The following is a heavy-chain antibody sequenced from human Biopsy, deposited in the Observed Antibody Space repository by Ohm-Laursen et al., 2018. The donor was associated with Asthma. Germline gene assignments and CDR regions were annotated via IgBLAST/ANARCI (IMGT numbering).Heavy chain of an antibody. CDR3: DRKAGSCISRSCYSLDF. J-gene: IGHJ4*02. V-gene: IGHV1-69*13. D-gene: IGHD2-15*01. CDR1: AGTFNTYV. Sequence: SVKASCKPLAGTFNTYVIGWVRQAPGQGLEWMGGINSVFGTTTYPQKFQDKVTITADDSTSTVYMELSSLRSEDTAVYFCDRKAGSCISRSCYSLDFWGQGTLVTVSS. CDR2: INSVFGTT.